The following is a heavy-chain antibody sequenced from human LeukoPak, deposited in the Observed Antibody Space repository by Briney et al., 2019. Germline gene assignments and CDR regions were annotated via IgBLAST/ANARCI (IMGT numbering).Heavy chain of an antibody. D-gene: IGHD6-6*01. V-gene: IGHV4-59*12. J-gene: IGHJ6*03. CDR1: GGSISSYY. Sequence: SETLSLTCTVSGGSISSYYWSWIRQPPGKGLEWIGYIYYSGSTNYNPSLKSRVTISVDTSKNQFSLKLSSVTAADTAVYYCARDRRVAARRGGDYYYYMDVWGKGTTVTVSS. CDR3: ARDRRVAARRGGDYYYYMDV. CDR2: IYYSGST.